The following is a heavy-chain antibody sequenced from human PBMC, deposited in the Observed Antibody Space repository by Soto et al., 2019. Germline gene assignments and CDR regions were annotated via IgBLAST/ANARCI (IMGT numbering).Heavy chain of an antibody. Sequence: PETFRHLCPGSGGSLSGSAWTWIRQPPGTGLEWIGEINHSGSTNYNPSLKSRVTISVDTSKNQFSLKLTSVTAADTAVYYCPRDTITGLFDYWGQGTLVT. CDR1: GGSLSGSA. D-gene: IGHD2-8*02. J-gene: IGHJ4*02. CDR2: INHSGST. V-gene: IGHV4-34*01. CDR3: PRDTITGLFDY.